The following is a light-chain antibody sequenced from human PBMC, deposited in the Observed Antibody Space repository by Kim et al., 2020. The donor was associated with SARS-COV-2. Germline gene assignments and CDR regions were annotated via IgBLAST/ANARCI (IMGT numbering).Light chain of an antibody. CDR3: QTWGTGAVV. Sequence: ASVKLTCTLSSGNSSYAIAWHQQQPEKGPRYLMKLNSDGSHSKGDGIPDRFSGSSSGAERYLTISSLQSEDEADYYCQTWGTGAVVFGGGTQLTVL. V-gene: IGLV4-69*01. J-gene: IGLJ2*01. CDR1: SGNSSYA. CDR2: LNSDGSH.